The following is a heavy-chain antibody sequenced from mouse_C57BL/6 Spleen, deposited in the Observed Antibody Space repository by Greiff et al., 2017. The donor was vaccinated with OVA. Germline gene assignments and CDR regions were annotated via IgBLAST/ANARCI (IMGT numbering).Heavy chain of an antibody. CDR1: GFNIKNTY. CDR3: ARSYGSSYGAMDY. CDR2: IDPANGNT. V-gene: IGHV14-3*01. D-gene: IGHD1-1*01. J-gene: IGHJ4*01. Sequence: EVKLVESVAELVRPGASVKLSCTASGFNIKNTYMHWVKQRPEQGLEWIGRIDPANGNTKYAPKFQGKAPITADTSSNTAYLQLSSLTSEDTAIYYCARSYGSSYGAMDYWGQGTSVTVSS.